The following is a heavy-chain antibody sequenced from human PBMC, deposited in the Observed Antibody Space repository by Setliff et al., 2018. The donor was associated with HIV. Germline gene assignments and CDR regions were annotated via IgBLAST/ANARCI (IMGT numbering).Heavy chain of an antibody. CDR3: ARQVTVVGYFETAAGSFNY. V-gene: IGHV4-59*08. CDR2: IYTSGIT. CDR1: GGSISSYY. D-gene: IGHD2-21*01. Sequence: LSLTCTVSGGSISSYYWSWIRLPPGKGLEWIGYIYTSGITNYNPSLKSRVTMSVDTSKNQFSLKLSSVTAADTAVYYCARQVTVVGYFETAAGSFNYWGPGTLVTVSS. J-gene: IGHJ4*02.